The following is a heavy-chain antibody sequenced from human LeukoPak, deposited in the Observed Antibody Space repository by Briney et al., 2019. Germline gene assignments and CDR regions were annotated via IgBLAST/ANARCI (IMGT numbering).Heavy chain of an antibody. J-gene: IGHJ3*02. V-gene: IGHV4-39*07. CDR2: IYYSGST. CDR3: ARDTVGATFPGAFDI. Sequence: GSLRLSCAASGFTFSSYWMSWVRQPPGKGLEWIGSIYYSGSTYYNPSLKSRVTISVDTSKNQFSLKLSSVAAADTAVYYCARDTVGATFPGAFDIWGQGTMVTASS. D-gene: IGHD1-26*01. CDR1: GFTFSSYW.